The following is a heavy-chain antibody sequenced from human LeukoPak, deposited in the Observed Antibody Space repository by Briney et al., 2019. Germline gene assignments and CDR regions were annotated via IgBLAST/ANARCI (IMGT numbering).Heavy chain of an antibody. J-gene: IGHJ4*02. CDR3: ARDGGTTPYYFDY. D-gene: IGHD1-7*01. V-gene: IGHV3-33*01. CDR2: IWYDGSNK. Sequence: GGSLRLPCAASGFTFSSYGMHWVRQAPGKGLEWVAVIWYDGSNKYYADSVKGRFTISRDNSKNTLYLQMNSLRAEDTAVYYCARDGGTTPYYFDYWGQGTLVTVSS. CDR1: GFTFSSYG.